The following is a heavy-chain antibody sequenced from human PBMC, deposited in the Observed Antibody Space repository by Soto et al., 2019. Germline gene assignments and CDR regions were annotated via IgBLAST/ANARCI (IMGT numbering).Heavy chain of an antibody. J-gene: IGHJ6*02. Sequence: GGSLRLSCAASGFTFSSYAMSWVRQAPGKGLEWVSAISGSGGSTYYADSVKGRFTISRDNSKNTLYLQMNSLRAEDTAVYYCAKDLAVAGTTPDYGMDVWAQGTTVTVSS. D-gene: IGHD6-19*01. CDR1: GFTFSSYA. CDR2: ISGSGGST. CDR3: AKDLAVAGTTPDYGMDV. V-gene: IGHV3-23*01.